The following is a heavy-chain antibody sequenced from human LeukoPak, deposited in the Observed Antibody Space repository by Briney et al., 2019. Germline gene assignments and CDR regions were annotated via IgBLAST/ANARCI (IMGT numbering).Heavy chain of an antibody. D-gene: IGHD3-22*01. J-gene: IGHJ3*02. CDR3: ARDWDSSGYYTYGGDAFDI. CDR2: IKQDGSEK. CDR1: GFTFSSYW. Sequence: GGSLRLSSAASGFTFSSYWMSWVRQAPGKGLEWVANIKQDGSEKYYVDSVKGRFTISRDNAKNSLYLQMNSLRAEDTAVYYCARDWDSSGYYTYGGDAFDIWGQGTMVTVSS. V-gene: IGHV3-7*01.